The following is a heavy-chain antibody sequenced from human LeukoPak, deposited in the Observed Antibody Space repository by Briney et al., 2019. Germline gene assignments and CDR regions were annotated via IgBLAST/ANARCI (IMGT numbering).Heavy chain of an antibody. CDR2: ISGTGYNT. V-gene: IGHV3-23*01. Sequence: PGGSLRLSCAASGFTFSNYAMSWVRQAPGKGLECVSAISGTGYNTYYADSVKGRFTISRDNSKNTVYLQINTLRAEDTAVYYCAKGSYGSPPRVDYWGQGTLVTVAS. J-gene: IGHJ4*02. D-gene: IGHD6-13*01. CDR1: GFTFSNYA. CDR3: AKGSYGSPPRVDY.